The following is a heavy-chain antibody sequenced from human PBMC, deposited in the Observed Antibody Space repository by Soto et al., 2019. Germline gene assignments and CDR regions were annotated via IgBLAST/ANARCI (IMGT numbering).Heavy chain of an antibody. V-gene: IGHV4-59*01. Sequence: PSETLSLTCTVSGVSISSYYWSWIRQPPGKGLEWIGYIYYSGSTNYNPSLKSRVTISVDTSKNQFSLKLSSVTAADTAVYYCARGEGYYYMDVWGKGTTVTVSS. CDR2: IYYSGST. CDR1: GVSISSYY. J-gene: IGHJ6*03. CDR3: ARGEGYYYMDV.